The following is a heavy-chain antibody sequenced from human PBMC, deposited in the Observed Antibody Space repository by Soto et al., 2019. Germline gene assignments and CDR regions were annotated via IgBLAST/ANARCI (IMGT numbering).Heavy chain of an antibody. J-gene: IGHJ6*03. Sequence: ASVKVSCKASGYTFTSYGISWVRQATGQGLEWMGWISAYNGNTNYAQKLQGRVTMTTDTSTSTAYMELRSLRSDDTAVYYCARTGCSSTSCYGPHYYYYYSMDVWGKGTTVTVSS. CDR2: ISAYNGNT. CDR1: GYTFTSYG. V-gene: IGHV1-18*01. D-gene: IGHD2-2*01. CDR3: ARTGCSSTSCYGPHYYYYYSMDV.